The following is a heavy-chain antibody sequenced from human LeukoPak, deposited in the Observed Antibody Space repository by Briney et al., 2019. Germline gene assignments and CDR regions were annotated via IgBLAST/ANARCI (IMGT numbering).Heavy chain of an antibody. CDR3: ARHWVTNDNWNHLYP. Sequence: ASVKVSCKASGYTFTSYDINWVRQATGQGLEWMGWINPNSGGTNYAQKFQGRVTMTRDTSISTAYMELSRLRSDDTAVYYCARHWVTNDNWNHLYPWGQGTLVTVSS. J-gene: IGHJ5*02. CDR1: GYTFTSYD. V-gene: IGHV1-2*02. CDR2: INPNSGGT. D-gene: IGHD1-20*01.